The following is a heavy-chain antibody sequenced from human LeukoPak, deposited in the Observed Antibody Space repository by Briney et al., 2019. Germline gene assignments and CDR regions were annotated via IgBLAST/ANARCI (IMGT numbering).Heavy chain of an antibody. CDR2: VSYSGTP. D-gene: IGHD1-26*01. Sequence: KASETLSLTCTVSGYSINNYYWSWIRQPPRKGLEWVGYVSYSGTPDYNPSLKSRATISLDTSRNQFSLQLRSVTAADTAEYYCARQKWDRLTYYYYGMDVWGQGTTVTVSS. CDR3: ARQKWDRLTYYYYGMDV. CDR1: GYSINNYY. V-gene: IGHV4-59*08. J-gene: IGHJ6*02.